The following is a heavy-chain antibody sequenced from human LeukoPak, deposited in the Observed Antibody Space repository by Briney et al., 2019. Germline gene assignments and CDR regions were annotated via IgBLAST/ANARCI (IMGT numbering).Heavy chain of an antibody. J-gene: IGHJ6*02. CDR3: ARVPPATGYGMDV. CDR1: GYTFTSYY. V-gene: IGHV1-46*01. D-gene: IGHD6-25*01. Sequence: EASVKVSCKASGYTFTSYYMHWVRQAPGQGLEWMGIINPSGGSTSYAQKFQGRVAMTRDTSTSTVYMELSSLRSEDTAVYYCARVPPATGYGMDVWGQGTTVTVSS. CDR2: INPSGGST.